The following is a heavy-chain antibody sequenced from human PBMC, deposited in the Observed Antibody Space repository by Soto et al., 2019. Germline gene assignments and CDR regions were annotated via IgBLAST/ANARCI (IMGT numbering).Heavy chain of an antibody. CDR1: GFTFSNYA. D-gene: IGHD2-2*01. J-gene: IGHJ4*02. CDR3: AKRPASIITFDY. Sequence: EVQLLDSGGGLVQPGGSLRLSCAASGFTFSNYAMSWVRQAPGKGLEWVSTISGNGGSTYYTDSVKGRFTISRDNSKNMLFLQINSLRDDDSAVYYCAKRPASIITFDYWGQGSPLTVSS. V-gene: IGHV3-23*01. CDR2: ISGNGGST.